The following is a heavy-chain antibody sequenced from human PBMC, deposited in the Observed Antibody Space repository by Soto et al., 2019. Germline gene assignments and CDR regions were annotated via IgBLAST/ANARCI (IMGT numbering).Heavy chain of an antibody. CDR2: ISYDGSNK. J-gene: IGHJ6*02. D-gene: IGHD2-2*01. Sequence: GGSLRLSCAASGFTFSSYGMHWVRQAPGKGLEWVAVISYDGSNKYYADSVKGRFTISRDNSKNTLYLQMNSPRAEDTAVYYCATGWSTSSIRDYYYYYGRDVWGPGTTVTVSS. CDR1: GFTFSSYG. V-gene: IGHV3-30*03. CDR3: ATGWSTSSIRDYYYYYGRDV.